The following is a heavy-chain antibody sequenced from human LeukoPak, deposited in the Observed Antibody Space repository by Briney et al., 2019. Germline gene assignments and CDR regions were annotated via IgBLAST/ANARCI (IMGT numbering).Heavy chain of an antibody. J-gene: IGHJ4*02. CDR2: IYYSGST. CDR3: ARDGSGGSLYYFDY. Sequence: PSETLSLTCTVSGGSISSYYWSWIRQPPGKGLEWIGYIYYSGSTNYNPSLKSRVTISVDTSKNQFSLKLSSVTAADTAVYYCARDGSGGSLYYFDYWGQGTLVTVSS. CDR1: GGSISSYY. D-gene: IGHD2-15*01. V-gene: IGHV4-59*01.